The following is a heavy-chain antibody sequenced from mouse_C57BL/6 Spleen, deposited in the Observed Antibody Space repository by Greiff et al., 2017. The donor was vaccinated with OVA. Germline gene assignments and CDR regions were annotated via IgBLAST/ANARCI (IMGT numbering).Heavy chain of an antibody. CDR3: ARDDGYDSIAMDY. J-gene: IGHJ4*01. D-gene: IGHD2-2*01. Sequence: VQLQQSGAELAKPGASVKLSCKASGYTFTSYWMHWVKQRPGQGLEWIGYINPSSGYTKYNQKFKDKATLTADKYSSTAYMQQSSLTYEDSAVYYCARDDGYDSIAMDYWGQGASVTVSS. CDR2: INPSSGYT. V-gene: IGHV1-7*01. CDR1: GYTFTSYW.